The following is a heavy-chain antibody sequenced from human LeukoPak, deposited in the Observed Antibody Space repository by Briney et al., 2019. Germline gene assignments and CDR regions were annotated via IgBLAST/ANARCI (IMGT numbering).Heavy chain of an antibody. CDR2: IWYDGSNK. V-gene: IGHV3-33*01. CDR1: GFTFSSYG. CDR3: ARDPSSGGYSYGSWISPRGYYFDY. Sequence: GRSLRLSCAASGFTFSSYGMHRVRQAPGKGLEWVAVIWYDGSNKYYADSVKGRFTISRDNSKNTLYLQMNSLRAEDTAVYYCARDPSSGGYSYGSWISPRGYYFDYWGQGTLVTVSS. J-gene: IGHJ4*02. D-gene: IGHD5-18*01.